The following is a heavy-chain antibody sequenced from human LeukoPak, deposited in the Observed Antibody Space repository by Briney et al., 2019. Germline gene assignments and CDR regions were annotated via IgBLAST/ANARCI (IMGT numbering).Heavy chain of an antibody. CDR3: ARAVGDGYNYEGYYFDY. J-gene: IGHJ4*02. CDR1: GGSISSYY. Sequence: SETLSLTCTVSGGSISSYYWSWIRQPPGKGLEWIGYIYYSGSTNYNPPLKSRVTISVDTSKNQFSLKLSSVTAADTAVYYCARAVGDGYNYEGYYFDYWGQGTLVTVSS. D-gene: IGHD5-24*01. CDR2: IYYSGST. V-gene: IGHV4-59*01.